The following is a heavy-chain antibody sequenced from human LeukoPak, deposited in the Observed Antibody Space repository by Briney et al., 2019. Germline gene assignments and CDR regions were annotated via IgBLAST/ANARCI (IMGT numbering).Heavy chain of an antibody. Sequence: GGSLRLSCAASGFSFSSYSMLWVRQAPGKGLEWVSVIYSGGSTYYADSVKGRFTISRDNSKNTLYLQMNSLRAEDTAVYYCARGGLYFDYWGQGTLVTVSS. CDR1: GFSFSSYS. CDR3: ARGGLYFDY. D-gene: IGHD3-16*01. V-gene: IGHV3-53*01. CDR2: IYSGGST. J-gene: IGHJ4*02.